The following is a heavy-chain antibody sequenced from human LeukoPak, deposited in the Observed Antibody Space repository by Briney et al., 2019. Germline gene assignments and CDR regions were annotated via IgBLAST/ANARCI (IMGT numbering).Heavy chain of an antibody. CDR1: GGSISSSSYY. CDR2: IYYSGST. J-gene: IGHJ4*02. V-gene: IGHV4-39*07. CDR3: ARASVAGTNPLFDY. D-gene: IGHD6-19*01. Sequence: SETLSLTCTVSGGSISSSSYYWGWIRQPPGKGLEWIGSIYYSGSTYYNPSLKSRVTISVDTSKNQFSLKLSSVTAADTAVYYCARASVAGTNPLFDYWGQGTLVTVSS.